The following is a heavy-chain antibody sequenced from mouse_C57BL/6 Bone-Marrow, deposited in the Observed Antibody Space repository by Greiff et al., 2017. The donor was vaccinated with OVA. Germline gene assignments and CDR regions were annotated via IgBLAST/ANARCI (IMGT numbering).Heavy chain of an antibody. CDR2: YPGSGNTY. J-gene: IGHJ2*01. Sequence: VQLQQSGPELVKPGASVKMSCKASGYTFTDYYMHWVKQKPGKGLEWIGEIYPGSGNTYYNEKFKGKATLTADTSSSTANMQLSSLTSEDSAVYFCAYHYFDYWGQGTTLTVSS. CDR1: YTFTDYYM. CDR3: YHYFDY. V-gene: IGHV1-83*01.